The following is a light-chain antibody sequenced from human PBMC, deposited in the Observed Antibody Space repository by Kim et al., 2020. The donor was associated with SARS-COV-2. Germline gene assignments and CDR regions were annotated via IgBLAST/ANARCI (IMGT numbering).Light chain of an antibody. Sequence: VSPRERATLSCRASQSANNNLAWYQQKPGQAPRLLIYDASTRATDIPARFSGSGSGTDFTLTISCLQSEDFAVYYCQQYDKWPLTFGGGTKVDIK. CDR2: DAS. CDR3: QQYDKWPLT. CDR1: QSANNN. J-gene: IGKJ4*01. V-gene: IGKV3-15*01.